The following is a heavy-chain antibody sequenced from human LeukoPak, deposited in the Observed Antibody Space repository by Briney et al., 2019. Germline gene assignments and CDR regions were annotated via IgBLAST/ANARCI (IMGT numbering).Heavy chain of an antibody. CDR3: ARTYSRKNAFDI. CDR2: IYYSGST. D-gene: IGHD6-13*01. CDR1: GGSFSGYY. Sequence: SETLSLTCAVYGGSFSGYYWSWIRQPPGKGLEWIGYIYYSGSTNYNPSLKSRVTISVDTSKNQFSLKLSSVTAADTAVYYCARTYSRKNAFDIWGQGTMVTVSS. V-gene: IGHV4-59*12. J-gene: IGHJ3*02.